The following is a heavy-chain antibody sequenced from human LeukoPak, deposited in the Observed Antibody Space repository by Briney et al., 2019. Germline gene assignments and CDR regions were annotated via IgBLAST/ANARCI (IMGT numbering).Heavy chain of an antibody. V-gene: IGHV3-23*01. J-gene: IGHJ4*02. CDR2: ISGSGGST. CDR3: AKREEYNWNYEHYYFDY. CDR1: GFTFSSYA. D-gene: IGHD1-7*01. Sequence: GGSLRLFRAASGFTFSSYAMSWVRQAPGKGLEWVSAISGSGGSTYYADSVKGRFTISRDNSKNTLYLQMNSLRAEDTAVYYCAKREEYNWNYEHYYFDYWGQGTLVTVSS.